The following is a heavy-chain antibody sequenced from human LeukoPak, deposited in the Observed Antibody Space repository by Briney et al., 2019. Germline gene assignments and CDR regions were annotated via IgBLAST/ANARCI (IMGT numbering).Heavy chain of an antibody. J-gene: IGHJ3*02. D-gene: IGHD6-13*01. V-gene: IGHV3-30*03. Sequence: QPGGSLRLSCAASGFTFSSYWMSWVRQAPGKGLEWVAVISYDGSNKYYADSVKGRFTISRDNSKNTLYLQMNSLRAEDTAVYYCARVSSSWYTGAFDIWGQGTMVTVSS. CDR3: ARVSSSWYTGAFDI. CDR1: GFTFSSYW. CDR2: ISYDGSNK.